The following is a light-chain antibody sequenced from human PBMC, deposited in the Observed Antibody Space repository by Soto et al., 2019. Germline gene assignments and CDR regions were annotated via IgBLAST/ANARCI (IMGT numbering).Light chain of an antibody. V-gene: IGKV1-39*01. CDR1: QSISSY. CDR2: AAS. CDR3: QQSYSTPYS. Sequence: DIQMTQSPSSLSASVGDRVTITCRASQSISSYLNWYQQKPGKAPKLLIYAASSLQSGATSRFSGSASGTDFTLTISSLQPEDFANYYCQQSYSTPYSFGKGTKLEI. J-gene: IGKJ2*01.